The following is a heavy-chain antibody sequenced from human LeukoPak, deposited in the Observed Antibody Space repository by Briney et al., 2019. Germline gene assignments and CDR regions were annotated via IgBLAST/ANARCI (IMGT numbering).Heavy chain of an antibody. CDR2: INPNSGGT. Sequence: ASVKVSCKASGYTFTGYYIHWVRQAPGQGLECMGGINPNSGGTNYAQKFQGRVTMTREMSISTVYMELSRLRSDDTAVYYCARRMTEGDAFDIWGQGTMVTVSS. CDR1: GYTFTGYY. J-gene: IGHJ3*02. CDR3: ARRMTEGDAFDI. V-gene: IGHV1-2*02.